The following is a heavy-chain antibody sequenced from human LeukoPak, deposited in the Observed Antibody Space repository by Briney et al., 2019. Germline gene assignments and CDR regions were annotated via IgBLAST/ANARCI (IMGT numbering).Heavy chain of an antibody. Sequence: PGESLKISCKGSGYSFTSYWIGWVRQMPGKGLECMGIIYPGDSDTRYSPSFQGQVTISADKSISTAYLQWSSLKASDTAMYYCARSYYDFWSGYPPFCYWGQGTLVTVSS. CDR1: GYSFTSYW. CDR3: ARSYYDFWSGYPPFCY. CDR2: IYPGDSDT. D-gene: IGHD3-3*01. V-gene: IGHV5-51*01. J-gene: IGHJ4*02.